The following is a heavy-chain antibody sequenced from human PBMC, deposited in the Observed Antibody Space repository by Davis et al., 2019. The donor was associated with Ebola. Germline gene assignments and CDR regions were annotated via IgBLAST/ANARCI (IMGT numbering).Heavy chain of an antibody. Sequence: AASVKVSCKASGYTFTNYYMHWVRQAPGQGLEWMGMINPNDGRTIYAQKFQGRVTMTRNTSISTAYMELSSLRSEDTAVYYCATDHNNPGDYWGQGTLVTVSS. J-gene: IGHJ4*02. V-gene: IGHV1-46*01. CDR1: GYTFTNYY. CDR3: ATDHNNPGDY. CDR2: INPNDGRT. D-gene: IGHD1-14*01.